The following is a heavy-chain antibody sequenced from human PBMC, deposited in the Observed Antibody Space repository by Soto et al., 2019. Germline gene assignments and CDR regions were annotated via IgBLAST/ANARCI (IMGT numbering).Heavy chain of an antibody. CDR2: ISWNSGSI. D-gene: IGHD6-13*01. CDR1: GFTFDDYA. Sequence: GGSLRLSCAASGFTFDDYAMHWVRQAPGKGLEWVSGISWNSGSIGYADSVKGRFTISRDNAKNSLYLQMNSLRAEDTALYYCTKDSSSSWYDSWFDPWGQGTLVTVSS. CDR3: TKDSSSSWYDSWFDP. V-gene: IGHV3-9*01. J-gene: IGHJ5*02.